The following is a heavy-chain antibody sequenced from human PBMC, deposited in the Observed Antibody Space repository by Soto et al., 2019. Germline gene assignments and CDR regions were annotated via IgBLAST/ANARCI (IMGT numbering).Heavy chain of an antibody. D-gene: IGHD2-21*01. Sequence: QVQLVESGGGVVQPGRSLRLSCAASGFTFSSYAMHWVRQAPGKGLEWVAVISYDGSNKYYVDSVKGRFTISRDNSKNTLYLQMNSLRAEDTAVYYCARDDGYEGFSVLDYWGQGTLVTVSS. V-gene: IGHV3-30-3*01. CDR1: GFTFSSYA. CDR3: ARDDGYEGFSVLDY. CDR2: ISYDGSNK. J-gene: IGHJ4*02.